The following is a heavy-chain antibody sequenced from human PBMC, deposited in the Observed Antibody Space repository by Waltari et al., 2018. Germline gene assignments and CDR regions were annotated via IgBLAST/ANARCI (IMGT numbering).Heavy chain of an antibody. CDR1: GYTCTDYY. Sequence: EVQLVQSGAEVKKPGTTVKSSCKVSGYTCTDYYMHWGQQAPAKGLEWMVLVDPEDGETIYAEKFQGRVTITADTSTDTAYMALSSLRSEDTAVYYCATFSMIVFFDYWGQGTLVTVSS. J-gene: IGHJ4*02. D-gene: IGHD3-22*01. CDR2: VDPEDGET. CDR3: ATFSMIVFFDY. V-gene: IGHV1-69-2*01.